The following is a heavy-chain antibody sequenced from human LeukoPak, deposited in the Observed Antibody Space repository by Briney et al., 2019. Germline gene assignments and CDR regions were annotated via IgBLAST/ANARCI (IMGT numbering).Heavy chain of an antibody. D-gene: IGHD6-19*01. Sequence: GGSLRLSCAASGFTFSSYGMYWVRQAPGKGLEWVAFIRYDGSNKYHAESVKGRLTISRDTSKSTLYLQMNSLRVEDTAVYYCAKESSSGWHDAFDIWGQGTMVTVSS. J-gene: IGHJ3*02. CDR1: GFTFSSYG. CDR3: AKESSSGWHDAFDI. V-gene: IGHV3-30*02. CDR2: IRYDGSNK.